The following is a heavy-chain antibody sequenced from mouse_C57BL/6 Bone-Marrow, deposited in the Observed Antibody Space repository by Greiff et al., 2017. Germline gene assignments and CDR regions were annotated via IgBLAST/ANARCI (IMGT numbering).Heavy chain of an antibody. J-gene: IGHJ2*01. Sequence: EVQGVESGGDLVKPGGSLKLSCAASGFTFSSYGMSWVRQTPDKRLEWVATISSGGSYTYSPDSVKGRFTISRDNAKNTLYLQMSSLKSEDTAMYYCARSTTVVAWDFDYWGQGTTLTVSS. D-gene: IGHD1-1*01. CDR1: GFTFSSYG. V-gene: IGHV5-6*01. CDR3: ARSTTVVAWDFDY. CDR2: ISSGGSYT.